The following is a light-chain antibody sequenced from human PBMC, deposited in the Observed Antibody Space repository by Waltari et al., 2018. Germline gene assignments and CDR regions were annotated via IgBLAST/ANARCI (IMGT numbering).Light chain of an antibody. J-gene: IGKJ2*01. V-gene: IGKV3-20*01. CDR3: QHYGYSPYT. CDR2: DAS. CDR1: QSVSSSY. Sequence: ELVLTPSPGPLALSPGERGTLSCRASQSVSSSYLAWYQQKPGQAPRLLIYDASSRATGIPDRFSGSGSGTDFTLTISRLEPEDFAVYYCQHYGYSPYTFGQGTKLEI.